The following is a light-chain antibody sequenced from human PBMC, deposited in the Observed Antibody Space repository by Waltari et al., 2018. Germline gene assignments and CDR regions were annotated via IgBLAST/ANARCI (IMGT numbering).Light chain of an antibody. CDR3: ETWDSNSHGV. Sequence: QPVLTQSSSASASLVSSVKLTCTLSSGHSRYIIALHQQQPGKAPRYLMKLEGSGSYNKGSGVPDRCSGSSSGADRYRTISNLQSEDEADYCCETWDSNSHGVFGGGYRLTVL. J-gene: IGLJ3*02. V-gene: IGLV4-60*03. CDR2: LEGSGSY. CDR1: SGHSRYI.